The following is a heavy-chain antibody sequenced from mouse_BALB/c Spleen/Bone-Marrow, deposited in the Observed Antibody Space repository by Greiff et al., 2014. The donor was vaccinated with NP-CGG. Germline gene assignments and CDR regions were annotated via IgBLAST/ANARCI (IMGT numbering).Heavy chain of an antibody. CDR1: GYTFTSYW. V-gene: IGHV1-87*01. Sequence: VQLQQSGAELARPGASVKLSCKASGYTFTSYWMQWVKQRPGQGLEWIGAIYPGDGGTRYTQKFRGKATLTADKSSNTAYMQLSSLTSEDSAVYFCASPYGNYDAMDYWGQGTSVTVSS. D-gene: IGHD2-1*01. J-gene: IGHJ4*01. CDR3: ASPYGNYDAMDY. CDR2: IYPGDGGT.